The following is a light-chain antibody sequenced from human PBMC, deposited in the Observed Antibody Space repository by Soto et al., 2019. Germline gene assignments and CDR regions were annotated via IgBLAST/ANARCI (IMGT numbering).Light chain of an antibody. CDR1: QSISSY. V-gene: IGKV1-39*01. CDR3: QQSYNTPLT. J-gene: IGKJ3*01. Sequence: DIQMTQSLSSLSASVGDRVTITCRASQSISSYLNWYQQKPGKAPKFLIYAASSLQSGVPSRFSGSGSGTDFTLTISSLQPEDFATYYCQQSYNTPLTFGPGTKVDIK. CDR2: AAS.